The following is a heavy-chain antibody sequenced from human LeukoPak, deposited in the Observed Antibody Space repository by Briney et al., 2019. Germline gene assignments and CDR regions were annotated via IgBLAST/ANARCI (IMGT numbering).Heavy chain of an antibody. CDR2: INHSGST. D-gene: IGHD3-22*01. CDR1: GGSFSGYY. Sequence: PSETLSLTCAVYGGSFSGYYWSWIRQPPGKGLEWIGEINHSGSTNYNPSLKSRVTISVDTSKNQFSLKLSSVTAADTAVYYCARQRVNSSGYYLHWGQGTLVTVSS. J-gene: IGHJ4*02. CDR3: ARQRVNSSGYYLH. V-gene: IGHV4-34*01.